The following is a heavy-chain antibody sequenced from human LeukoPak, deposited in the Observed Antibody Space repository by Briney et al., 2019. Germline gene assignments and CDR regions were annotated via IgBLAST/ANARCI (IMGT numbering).Heavy chain of an antibody. Sequence: KPSETLSLTCTVSGGSISSSSYYWGWIRPRPGKGLEWFGSIYYSGSTYYNPSLKSRVTISVDTSKNQFSLKLSSVTAADTAVYYCARHIGVRGVAGDGFDIWGQGTMVTVSS. V-gene: IGHV4-39*01. CDR3: ARHIGVRGVAGDGFDI. CDR1: GGSISSSSYY. D-gene: IGHD3-10*01. J-gene: IGHJ3*02. CDR2: IYYSGST.